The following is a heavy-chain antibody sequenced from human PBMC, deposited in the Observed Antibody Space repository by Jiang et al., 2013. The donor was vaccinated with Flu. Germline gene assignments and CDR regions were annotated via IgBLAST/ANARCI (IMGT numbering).Heavy chain of an antibody. D-gene: IGHD2-2*01. CDR2: TSGSGGST. CDR3: ARVLGFCSSTSCAIYFQH. J-gene: IGHJ1*01. CDR1: GFTFSSSA. Sequence: EVQLVESGGGLAQPGGSLRLSCAASGFTFSSSAMTWVRQAPGKGLEWVSTTSGSGGSTDYAESVKGRFIISRDNSENTLYLQMNSLRAEDTAVYYCARVLGFCSSTSCAIYFQHWARA. V-gene: IGHV3-23*04.